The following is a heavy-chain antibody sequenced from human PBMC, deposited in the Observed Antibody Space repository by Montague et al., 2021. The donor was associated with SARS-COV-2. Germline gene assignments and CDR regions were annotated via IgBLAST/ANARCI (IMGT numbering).Heavy chain of an antibody. D-gene: IGHD6-13*01. CDR2: ISSSSSYI. CDR1: GFSFSTYS. CDR3: GRVIPSSYGIGDY. Sequence: SGTEVKKPGESLRLSCAASGFSFSTYSMNWVRQAPGKGLEWVSSISSSSSYIYYADSVKGRFTISRDNAKNSLYLQMNSLRAEDTAVYYCGRVIPSSYGIGDYWGQGTLVAVSS. V-gene: IGHV3-21*01. J-gene: IGHJ4*02.